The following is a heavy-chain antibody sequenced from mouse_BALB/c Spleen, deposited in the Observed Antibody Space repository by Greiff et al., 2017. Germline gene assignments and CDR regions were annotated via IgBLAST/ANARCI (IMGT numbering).Heavy chain of an antibody. CDR2: ISSGGSYT. Sequence: EVKLVESGGDLVQPGGSLKLSCAASGFTFSSYGMSWVRQTPDKRLEWVATISSGGSYTYYPDSVKGRFTISRNNAKNTLYLQMSSLKSEDTAMYYCARLGFITTATFDYWGQGTTLTVSS. CDR3: ARLGFITTATFDY. J-gene: IGHJ2*01. CDR1: GFTFSSYG. V-gene: IGHV5-6*01. D-gene: IGHD1-2*01.